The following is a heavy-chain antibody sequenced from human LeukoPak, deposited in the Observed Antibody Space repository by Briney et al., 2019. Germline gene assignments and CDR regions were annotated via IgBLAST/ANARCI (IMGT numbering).Heavy chain of an antibody. D-gene: IGHD3-3*01. J-gene: IGHJ2*01. CDR1: GYTFTSYD. CDR3: ARGKTETYYDFWSGYSTWYFDL. Sequence: ASVKVSCKASGYTFTSYDINWVRQATGQGLEWMGWMNPNSGNTGYAQKFQGRVTITRNTSISTAYMELSSLRSEDTAVYYCARGKTETYYDFWSGYSTWYFDLWGRGTLVTVAS. CDR2: MNPNSGNT. V-gene: IGHV1-8*03.